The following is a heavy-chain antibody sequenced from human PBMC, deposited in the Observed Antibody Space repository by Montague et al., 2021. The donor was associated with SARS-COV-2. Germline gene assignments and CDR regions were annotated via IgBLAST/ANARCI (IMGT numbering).Heavy chain of an antibody. CDR1: GGSISSSSYY. D-gene: IGHD3-9*01. V-gene: IGHV4-39*01. CDR3: ATYYDILTGYYIDAFDI. J-gene: IGHJ3*02. CDR2: IYYSGST. Sequence: SETLSLTCTVSGGSISSSSYYWGWIRQPPGKGLEWIGSIYYSGSTYYNPSLKSRVTISVGTSKNQFSLKLSSVTAADTAVYHCATYYDILTGYYIDAFDIWGQGTMVTVSS.